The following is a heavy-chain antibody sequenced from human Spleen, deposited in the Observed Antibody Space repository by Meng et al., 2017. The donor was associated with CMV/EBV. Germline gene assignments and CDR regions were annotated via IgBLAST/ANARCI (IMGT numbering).Heavy chain of an antibody. D-gene: IGHD6-19*01. CDR2: IFPADSDT. V-gene: IGHV5-51*01. CDR1: GYSFTSYW. J-gene: IGHJ4*02. CDR3: TRHSGQDSSGLYPD. Sequence: GESLKISCKASGYSFTSYWIGWVRQMPGKGLEWMGIIFPADSDTTYSPSFQGQVTISADKSISTAYLQWSSLKASDTAMYYCTRHSGQDSSGLYPDWGQGTLVTVSS.